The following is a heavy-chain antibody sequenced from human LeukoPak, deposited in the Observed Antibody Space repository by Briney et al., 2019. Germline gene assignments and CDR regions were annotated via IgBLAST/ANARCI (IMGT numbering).Heavy chain of an antibody. J-gene: IGHJ4*02. CDR3: ARADKYDILTGYPYPFDD. CDR2: MNPNSGNT. Sequence: GASVKVSCKASGYTFTSYDINWVRQATGQGLEWMGWMNPNSGNTGYAQKFQGRVTMTRNTSISTAYMELSSLRSEDTAVYYCARADKYDILTGYPYPFDDWGQGTLVTVSS. V-gene: IGHV1-8*01. CDR1: GYTFTSYD. D-gene: IGHD3-9*01.